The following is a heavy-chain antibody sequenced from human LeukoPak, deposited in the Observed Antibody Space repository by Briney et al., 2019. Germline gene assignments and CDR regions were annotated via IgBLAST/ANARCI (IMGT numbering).Heavy chain of an antibody. CDR3: AINDGSGSYYKSDY. CDR1: GGSFSGYY. CDR2: IDQSGST. J-gene: IGHJ4*02. Sequence: SETLSLTCAVYGGSFSGYYWSWIRQPPGKGLEWIGEIDQSGSTNYNPSLKSRVTITIDTSKNQFSLKLNSVTAAGTAVYYCAINDGSGSYYKSDYWGQGTLVTVSS. V-gene: IGHV4-34*01. D-gene: IGHD3-10*01.